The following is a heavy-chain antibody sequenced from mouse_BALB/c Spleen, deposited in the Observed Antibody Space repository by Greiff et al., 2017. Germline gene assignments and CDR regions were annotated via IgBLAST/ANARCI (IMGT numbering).Heavy chain of an antibody. V-gene: IGHV3-2*02. CDR2: ISYSGST. Sequence: VQLKESGPGLVKPSQSLSLTCTVTGYSITSDYALNWIRQFPGKKLEWMGYISYSGSTSYNPSLKSRISITRDTSKNQFFLQLNSVTTEDTATYYCARLLRHYYAMDYWGQGTSVTVSS. J-gene: IGHJ4*01. CDR1: GYSITSDYA. D-gene: IGHD1-2*01. CDR3: ARLLRHYYAMDY.